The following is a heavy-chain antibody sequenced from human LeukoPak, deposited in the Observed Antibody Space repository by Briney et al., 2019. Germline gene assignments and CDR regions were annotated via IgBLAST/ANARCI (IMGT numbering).Heavy chain of an antibody. CDR1: GGSVSSGSYH. D-gene: IGHD4-17*01. J-gene: IGHJ5*02. CDR3: ARVRGDYVNLFDP. CDR2: THYSGNT. V-gene: IGHV4-61*01. Sequence: SESLSLTCTVSGGSVSSGSYHWSWIRQPPGKGLEWIGYTHYSGNTYYNPSLKSRVTISLDTSKKQFSLWLRSVTAADTAVYYCARVRGDYVNLFDPWGQGTLVTVSS.